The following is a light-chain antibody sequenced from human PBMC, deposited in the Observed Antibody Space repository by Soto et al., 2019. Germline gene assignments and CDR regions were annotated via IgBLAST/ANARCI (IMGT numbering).Light chain of an antibody. Sequence: DIQLTQSPSFLSASVGDRVTITCRASQGITNDLAWYQQKPGKAPKLLIYAASSLQRGVPSTFSGSGFGTEFTLTISILQPEDFATYFWQQFNSDPFTFGPGTTVDFK. V-gene: IGKV1-9*01. CDR1: QGITND. CDR3: QQFNSDPFT. CDR2: AAS. J-gene: IGKJ3*01.